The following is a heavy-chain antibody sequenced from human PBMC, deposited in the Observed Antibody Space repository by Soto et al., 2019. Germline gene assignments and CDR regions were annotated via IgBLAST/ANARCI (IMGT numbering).Heavy chain of an antibody. CDR2: ISSSSSYI. CDR3: AREVPALYYFDY. D-gene: IGHD2-2*01. Sequence: PGGSLRLSCAASGFPFSSYGRNWVRKAPGKGLEWVSSISSSSSYIYYADSVKGRFTISRDNAKNSLYLQMNSLRAEDTAVYYCAREVPALYYFDYWGQGTLVTVSS. J-gene: IGHJ4*02. CDR1: GFPFSSYG. V-gene: IGHV3-21*01.